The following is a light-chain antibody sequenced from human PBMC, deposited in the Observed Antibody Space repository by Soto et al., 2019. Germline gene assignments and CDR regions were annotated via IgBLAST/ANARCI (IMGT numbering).Light chain of an antibody. Sequence: EVVMTQSPATLSVSPGEGATLYCRASQSIRSNLAWYQKKPGQSHRLLIYGASTRATAVPARFSGSGSGTEFTLTIGSLQSEDFAVYYCQQYDNWPLTFGGGTQVEIK. V-gene: IGKV3-15*01. J-gene: IGKJ4*01. CDR2: GAS. CDR1: QSIRSN. CDR3: QQYDNWPLT.